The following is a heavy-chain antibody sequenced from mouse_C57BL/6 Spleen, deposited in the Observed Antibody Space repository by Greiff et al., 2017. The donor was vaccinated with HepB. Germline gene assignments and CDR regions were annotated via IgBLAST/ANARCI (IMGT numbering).Heavy chain of an antibody. CDR1: GFTFSDYG. CDR2: ISNLAYSI. J-gene: IGHJ4*01. CDR3: ARLSNIYAMDY. D-gene: IGHD2-5*01. V-gene: IGHV5-15*01. Sequence: EVMLVESGGGLVQPGGSLKLSCAASGFTFSDYGMAWVRQAPRKGPEWVAFISNLAYSIYYADTVTGRFTISRENAKNTLYLEMSSLRSEDTAMYYCARLSNIYAMDYWGQGTSVTVSS.